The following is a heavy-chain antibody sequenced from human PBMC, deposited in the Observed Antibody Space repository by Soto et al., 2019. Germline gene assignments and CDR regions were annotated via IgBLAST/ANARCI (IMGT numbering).Heavy chain of an antibody. CDR1: GVSISSYY. D-gene: IGHD3-16*01. J-gene: IGHJ4*02. CDR3: AGRYGGNFDY. CDR2: IYYSGST. Sequence: SETLSLTCTVSGVSISSYYWIWIRQPPGKGLEWIGYIYYSGSTNYNPSLKSRVTISVDTSKNQFSLKLSSVTAADTAVYYCAGRYGGNFDYWGQGTLVTVSS. V-gene: IGHV4-59*01.